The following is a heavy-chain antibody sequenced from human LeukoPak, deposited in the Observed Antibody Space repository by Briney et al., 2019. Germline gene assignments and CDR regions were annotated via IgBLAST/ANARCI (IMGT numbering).Heavy chain of an antibody. CDR3: ARAPGMEWLPDY. Sequence: ASVKVSCKASGYTFTGYYMHWVRQAPGQGLEWMGRINPNSGGTNYAQKFQGRVTMTGDTSISTAYMELSRLRSDDTAVYYCARAPGMEWLPDYWGQGTLVTVSS. D-gene: IGHD3-3*01. V-gene: IGHV1-2*06. CDR1: GYTFTGYY. CDR2: INPNSGGT. J-gene: IGHJ4*02.